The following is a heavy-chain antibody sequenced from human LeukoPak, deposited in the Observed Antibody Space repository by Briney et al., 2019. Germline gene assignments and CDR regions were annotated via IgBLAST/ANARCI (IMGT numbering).Heavy chain of an antibody. V-gene: IGHV3-49*03. D-gene: IGHD2-15*01. CDR3: TIARGYCSGGSCYSWRFDP. Sequence: GGSLRLSCTASGLTFGDYAMSWFRQAPGKGLEWVGFIRGKAYGGTTEYAASVNGRITISRDDSKSIAYLQMNSLKTEDTAVYYCTIARGYCSGGSCYSWRFDPWGQGTLVTVSS. J-gene: IGHJ5*02. CDR1: GLTFGDYA. CDR2: IRGKAYGGTT.